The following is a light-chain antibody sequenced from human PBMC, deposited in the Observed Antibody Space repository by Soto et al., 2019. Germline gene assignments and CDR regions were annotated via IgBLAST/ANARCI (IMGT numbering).Light chain of an antibody. J-gene: IGLJ1*01. V-gene: IGLV1-40*01. CDR2: DSN. CDR3: QSYGPSLSGLYV. CDR1: SSNIGAGQD. Sequence: QSVLTQPPSVSGAPGQRVTISCTGTSSNIGAGQDVHWYRQLPGAAPKFLISDSNNRASGVPDRFSVSKSGASASLAITGLRAEDEGDYFCQSYGPSLSGLYVFGPGTKVTVL.